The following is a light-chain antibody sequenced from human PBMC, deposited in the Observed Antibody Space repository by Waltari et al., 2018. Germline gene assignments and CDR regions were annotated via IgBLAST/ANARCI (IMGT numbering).Light chain of an antibody. J-gene: IGLJ2*01. CDR1: SSDVGGYNY. CDR2: DVN. Sequence: QSALTQPASVSGSPGQSITISCTGTSSDVGGYNYVSWYQHHPGKAPKIMIYDVNDRPSGVSNRFSGSKSGNTASLTISGLQAEDEADYYCSSYRRSDIVVFGGVTKLTVL. CDR3: SSYRRSDIVV. V-gene: IGLV2-14*03.